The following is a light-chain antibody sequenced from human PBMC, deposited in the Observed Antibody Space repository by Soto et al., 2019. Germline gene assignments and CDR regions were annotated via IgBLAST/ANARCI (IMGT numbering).Light chain of an antibody. CDR1: QSVGAT. Sequence: EIVMTQSPVTLSVFPWERATLSCRASQSVGATVAWYHQRPGQAPRLLISGASTRATGVPARVSASGSGTAFTPTITSLQSDDFGVYYCQQYADWPTTFGQGTRVEIK. CDR3: QQYADWPTT. J-gene: IGKJ1*01. CDR2: GAS. V-gene: IGKV3-15*01.